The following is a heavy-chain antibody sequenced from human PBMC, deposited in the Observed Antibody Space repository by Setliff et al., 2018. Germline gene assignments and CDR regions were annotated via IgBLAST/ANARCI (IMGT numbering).Heavy chain of an antibody. D-gene: IGHD4-4*01. Sequence: GESLKISCKASEYSFTTYWIGWVRQMPGKGLEWMGIIYPGDSDTRYSPSFQGQVTISADKSINTAYLQWSSLKASDTAMYYCARSTETFSGEDFYFFYYMDVWGKGTTVTVSS. CDR3: ARSTETFSGEDFYFFYYMDV. CDR1: EYSFTTYW. V-gene: IGHV5-51*01. CDR2: IYPGDSDT. J-gene: IGHJ6*03.